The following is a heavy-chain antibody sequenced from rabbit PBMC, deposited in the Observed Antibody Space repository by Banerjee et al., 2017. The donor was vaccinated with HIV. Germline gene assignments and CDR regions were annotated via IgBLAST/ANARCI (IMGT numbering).Heavy chain of an antibody. D-gene: IGHD8-1*01. V-gene: IGHV1S40*01. CDR2: IYAGSSYST. Sequence: QSLEESGGDLVKPGASLTLTCKASGFALSSYSWICWVRQAPGKRPEWIACIYAGSSYSTWYASWAKGLFTISKTASTTVTLQMTSLTAACTATYFCARDLGGSSDLWGPGTLVTVS. CDR1: GFALSSYSW. CDR3: ARDLGGSSDL. J-gene: IGHJ6*01.